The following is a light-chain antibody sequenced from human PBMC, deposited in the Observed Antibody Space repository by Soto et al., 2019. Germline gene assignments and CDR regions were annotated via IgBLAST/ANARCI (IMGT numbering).Light chain of an antibody. CDR1: HDIGNY. J-gene: IGKJ3*01. Sequence: DIQMTQSPSSLSASVGDRVTITCLASHDIGNYLNWYQQKPGKAPKLLIYYASNLETGVSSRFSGSGSGTDFTFTSSSLQPEFIATYFCQQYENLPRFIFGPGTKVDIK. V-gene: IGKV1-33*01. CDR3: QQYENLPRFI. CDR2: YAS.